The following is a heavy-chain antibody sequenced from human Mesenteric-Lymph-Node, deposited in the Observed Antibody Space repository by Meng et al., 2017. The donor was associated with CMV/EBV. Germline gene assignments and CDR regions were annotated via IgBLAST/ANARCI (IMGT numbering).Heavy chain of an antibody. CDR2: INPSGGST. D-gene: IGHD1-26*01. J-gene: IGHJ5*02. CDR1: GYTFTGYF. CDR3: ARWGGSYSP. V-gene: IGHV1-46*01. Sequence: ASVKVSCKTSGYTFTGYFIHWVRQAPGQGLEWMGIINPSGGSTSYAQKFQGRVTMTRDTSTSTVYMELSSLRSEDTAVYYCARWGGSYSPWGQGTLVTVSS.